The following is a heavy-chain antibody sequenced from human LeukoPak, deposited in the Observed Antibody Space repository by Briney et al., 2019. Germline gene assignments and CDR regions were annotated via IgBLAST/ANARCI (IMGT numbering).Heavy chain of an antibody. V-gene: IGHV4-39*07. CDR2: IYYSGST. J-gene: IGHJ4*02. Sequence: PSETLSLTCTVSGGSISSSSYYWGWIRQPPGKGLEWIGSIYYSGSTYYNPSLKSRVTISVDTSKNQFSLKLSSVTAADTAVYYCARAPRPDPYYFDYWGQGTLVTVSS. CDR3: ARAPRPDPYYFDY. CDR1: GGSISSSSYY.